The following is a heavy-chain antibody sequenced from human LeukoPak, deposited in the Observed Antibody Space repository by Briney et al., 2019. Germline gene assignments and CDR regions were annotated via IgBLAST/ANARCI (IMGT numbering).Heavy chain of an antibody. D-gene: IGHD6-13*01. J-gene: IGHJ4*02. V-gene: IGHV1-18*01. Sequence: SVKVSCKASGYTFATYGFCWVRQAPGHGLEWMGWISANTGKTDYAQKFQGRVTMTTDTSTSTAYMELRSLRPDDTAVYYCAKVAGDRMDYWGQGTLLTVSS. CDR3: AKVAGDRMDY. CDR2: ISANTGKT. CDR1: GYTFATYG.